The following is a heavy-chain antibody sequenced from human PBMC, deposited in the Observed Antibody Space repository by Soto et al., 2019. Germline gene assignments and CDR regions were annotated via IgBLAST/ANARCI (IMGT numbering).Heavy chain of an antibody. CDR3: AKDMIAAAYDAFDI. D-gene: IGHD6-13*01. CDR2: ISWNSGSI. Sequence: EVQLVESGGGLVQPGRSLRLSCAASGFTFDDYAMHWVRQAPGKGLEWVSGISWNSGSIGYADSVKGRFTISRDNAKNSLYLQMNSLRAEDTALYYCAKDMIAAAYDAFDIWGQGTMVTVSS. CDR1: GFTFDDYA. V-gene: IGHV3-9*01. J-gene: IGHJ3*02.